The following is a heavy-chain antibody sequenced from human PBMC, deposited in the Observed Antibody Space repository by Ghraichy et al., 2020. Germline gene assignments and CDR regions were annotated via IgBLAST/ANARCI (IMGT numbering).Heavy chain of an antibody. V-gene: IGHV4-34*01. Sequence: SETLSLTCAVYGGSFSGYYWSWIRQPPGKGLEWIGEINHSGSTNYNPSLKSRVTISVDTSKNQFSLKLSSVTAADTAVYYCARGGGSSWYGYWGQGTLVTVSS. CDR1: GGSFSGYY. CDR2: INHSGST. J-gene: IGHJ4*02. CDR3: ARGGGSSWYGY. D-gene: IGHD6-13*01.